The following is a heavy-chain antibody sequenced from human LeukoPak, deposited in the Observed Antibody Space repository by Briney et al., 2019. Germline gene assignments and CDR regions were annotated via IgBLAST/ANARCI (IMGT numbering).Heavy chain of an antibody. Sequence: GGSLRLSCAASGFTFSNAYMNWVRQAPGKGLEWVGRIKPKTDGETTEYAAPVKGRFPISRDDSKNMLYLQMNSLKTEDTAVYYCITPLPYSAQGGQGTLVTVSS. V-gene: IGHV3-15*07. CDR3: ITPLPYSAQ. D-gene: IGHD2-21*01. CDR1: GFTFSNAY. J-gene: IGHJ4*02. CDR2: IKPKTDGETT.